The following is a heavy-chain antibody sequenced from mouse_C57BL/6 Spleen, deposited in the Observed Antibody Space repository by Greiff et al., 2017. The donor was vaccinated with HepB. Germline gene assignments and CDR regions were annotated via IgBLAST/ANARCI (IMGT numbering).Heavy chain of an antibody. V-gene: IGHV1-52*01. CDR2: IDPSDSET. CDR1: GYTFTSYW. J-gene: IGHJ4*01. D-gene: IGHD1-1*01. CDR3: AGSGTRAVVARQTMDY. Sequence: QVQLQQPGAELVRPGSSVKLSCKASGYTFTSYWMHWVKQRPIQGLEWIGNIDPSDSETHYNQKFKDKATLTVDKSSSTAYMQLSSLTSEDSAVYYCAGSGTRAVVARQTMDYWGQGTSVTVSS.